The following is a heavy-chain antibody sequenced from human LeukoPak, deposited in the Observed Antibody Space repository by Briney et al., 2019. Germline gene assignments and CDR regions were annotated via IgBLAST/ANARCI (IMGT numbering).Heavy chain of an antibody. CDR1: GGSISSYY. V-gene: IGHV4-59*08. J-gene: IGHJ4*02. Sequence: SETLSLTCTVSGGSISSYYWSWIRQPPGKGLEWIGYIYYSGSTNYNPSLKSRVTISVDTSKNQFSLKLSSVTAADTAVYYCASALWFGEFAEYWGQGTLVTVSS. CDR2: IYYSGST. CDR3: ASALWFGEFAEY. D-gene: IGHD3-10*01.